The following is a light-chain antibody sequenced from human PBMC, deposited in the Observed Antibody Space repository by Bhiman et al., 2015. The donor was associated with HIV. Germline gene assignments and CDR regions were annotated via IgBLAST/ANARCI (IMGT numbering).Light chain of an antibody. Sequence: QSALTQPASVSGSPGQSITISCTGTSSDVGGYDYVCWYQQHPGKAPKLMIYGVTNRPSGVSNRFSGSKSGNTASLTISGLQPEDEADYYCSSLTSSITYVFGTGTNVTVL. CDR1: SSDVGGYDY. CDR3: SSLTSSITYV. CDR2: GVT. J-gene: IGLJ1*01. V-gene: IGLV2-14*03.